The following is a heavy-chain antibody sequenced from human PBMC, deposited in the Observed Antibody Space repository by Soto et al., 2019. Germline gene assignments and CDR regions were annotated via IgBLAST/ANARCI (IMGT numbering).Heavy chain of an antibody. D-gene: IGHD6-13*01. Sequence: PSETLSLTCTVSGGSISSYYVSWIRQSAGKGLEWIGRIDTSGTTNYNPSLKSRVTMSVDASKNHFSLNLSSVTASDTAMYYCARALPPPAAAGTNYYGMDVWGQGTTVTVSS. CDR3: ARALPPPAAAGTNYYGMDV. CDR1: GGSISSYY. J-gene: IGHJ6*02. CDR2: IDTSGTT. V-gene: IGHV4-4*07.